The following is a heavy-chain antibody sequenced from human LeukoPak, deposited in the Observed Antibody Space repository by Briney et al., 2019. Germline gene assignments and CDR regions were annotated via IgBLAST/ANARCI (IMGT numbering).Heavy chain of an antibody. Sequence: KPGGSLRLSCAASGFTFSNAWMSWVRQAPGKGLEWVGRIKSKTDGGTTDYAAPVKGRFTISRDDSKNTLYLQMNSLKTEDTAVYYCTTRLQYFDLISDYWGQGTLVTVSS. D-gene: IGHD2/OR15-2a*01. CDR2: IKSKTDGGTT. CDR3: TTRLQYFDLISDY. J-gene: IGHJ4*02. CDR1: GFTFSNAW. V-gene: IGHV3-15*01.